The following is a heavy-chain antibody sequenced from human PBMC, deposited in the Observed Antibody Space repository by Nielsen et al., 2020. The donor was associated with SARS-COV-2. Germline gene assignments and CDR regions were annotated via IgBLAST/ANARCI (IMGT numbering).Heavy chain of an antibody. Sequence: GGSLRLSCAASGFTFSDFYMSWIRQAPGKGLEWLSYISSSGSTIYYADSVKGRFTISRDNAKNSLYLQMNSLRAEDTVVYYCARDRSIAAPLLGYYYYGMDVWGQGTTVTVSS. V-gene: IGHV3-11*01. CDR3: ARDRSIAAPLLGYYYYGMDV. CDR2: ISSSGSTI. CDR1: GFTFSDFY. J-gene: IGHJ6*02. D-gene: IGHD6-6*01.